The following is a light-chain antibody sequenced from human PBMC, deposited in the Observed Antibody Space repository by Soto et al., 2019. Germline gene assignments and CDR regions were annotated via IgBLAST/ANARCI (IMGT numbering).Light chain of an antibody. Sequence: EIVLTQSPCTLSLSPGERATLSCRASQSVSSSYLAWYQQKPGQAPRLLIYGASSRATGIPDRYSASGSGTDFTLTISRLEPEDFAVFFCQQYGTSEIIFGQGTRLEIK. CDR3: QQYGTSEII. CDR2: GAS. J-gene: IGKJ5*01. V-gene: IGKV3-20*01. CDR1: QSVSSSY.